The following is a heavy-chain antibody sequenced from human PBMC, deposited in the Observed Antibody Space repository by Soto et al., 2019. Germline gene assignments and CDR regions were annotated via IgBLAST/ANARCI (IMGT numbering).Heavy chain of an antibody. CDR1: GFTFSSHW. CDR3: AKVLIVVVPAASPGGDAFDI. V-gene: IGHV3-7*03. D-gene: IGHD2-2*01. J-gene: IGHJ3*02. Sequence: GGSLRLSCAASGFTFSSHWMSWVRQAPGKGLEWVANIKQDGSEKYYVDSVKGRFTISRDNAKNSLYLQMNSLRAEDTAVYYCAKVLIVVVPAASPGGDAFDIWGQGTMVTVSS. CDR2: IKQDGSEK.